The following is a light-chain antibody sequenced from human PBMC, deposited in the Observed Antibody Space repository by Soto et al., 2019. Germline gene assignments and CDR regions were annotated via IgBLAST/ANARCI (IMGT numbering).Light chain of an antibody. CDR2: EVS. J-gene: IGLJ1*01. CDR3: SSYTSSTNYV. Sequence: QSALTQPASVSGSPGQSLTISFTGTSIGIAPYNYVSWYQQHPGKAPKLIIYEVSYRPSGISNRFSGSKSGNTASLTISGLQAEDEADYYCSSYTSSTNYVFGTGTKVTVL. CDR1: SIGIAPYNY. V-gene: IGLV2-14*01.